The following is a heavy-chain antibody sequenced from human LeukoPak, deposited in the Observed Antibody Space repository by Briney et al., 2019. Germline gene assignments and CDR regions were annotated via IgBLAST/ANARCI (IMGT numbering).Heavy chain of an antibody. Sequence: RGTLRLSCAPSGFTSSDYYMSWISHAPGEGLEWGSYISSSGSTIYYADSVKGRFTISRDNAKTSLYLQMNSLRAEDTAVYYCASSAARGGIFDYWGQGTLVTVSS. CDR1: GFTSSDYY. V-gene: IGHV3-11*01. CDR2: ISSSGSTI. J-gene: IGHJ4*02. D-gene: IGHD6-6*01. CDR3: ASSAARGGIFDY.